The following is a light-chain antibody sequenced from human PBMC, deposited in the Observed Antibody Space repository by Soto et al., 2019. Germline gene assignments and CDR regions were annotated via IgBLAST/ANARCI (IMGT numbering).Light chain of an antibody. J-gene: IGLJ1*01. CDR1: SSEFGGYNY. V-gene: IGLV2-11*01. CDR2: DVS. CDR3: CSYAGSYTLYV. Sequence: LTAPRSVSGCPWQAGTLSCTGTSSEFGGYNYVSWYQQHPGKAPKLMIYDVSKRPSGVPDRFSGSKSGNTASLTISGLQAEDEADYYCCSYAGSYTLYVFGTGTKVTVL.